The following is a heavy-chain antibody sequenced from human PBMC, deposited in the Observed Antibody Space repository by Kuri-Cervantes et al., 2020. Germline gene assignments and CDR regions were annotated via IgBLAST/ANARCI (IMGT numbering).Heavy chain of an antibody. CDR1: GITLRDIY. J-gene: IGHJ3*02. CDR2: IDSSGATK. D-gene: IGHD2-15*01. V-gene: IGHV3-11*04. Sequence: GGSLRLSCTASGITLRDIYMDWIRQAPGKGLEWVSNIDSSGATKYYSDSVKGRFTFSRDNAKSSLYLQMNSLRAEDTAVYYCARGTYCSAGICYSAAFDIWGQGTMVTVSS. CDR3: ARGTYCSAGICYSAAFDI.